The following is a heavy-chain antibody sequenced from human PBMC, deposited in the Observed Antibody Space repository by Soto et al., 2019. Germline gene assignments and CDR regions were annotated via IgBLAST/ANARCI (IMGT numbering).Heavy chain of an antibody. CDR1: GYTLTELS. J-gene: IGHJ4*02. CDR2: FDPEDGET. D-gene: IGHD2-15*01. V-gene: IGHV1-24*01. Sequence: ASVKVSCKVSGYTLTELSMHWVRQAPGKGLEWMGGFDPEDGETIYAQKFQGRVTMTEDTSTDTAYMELGSLRSEDTAVYYCATNRYCSGGSCYYLRPLDYWGQGTLVTVSS. CDR3: ATNRYCSGGSCYYLRPLDY.